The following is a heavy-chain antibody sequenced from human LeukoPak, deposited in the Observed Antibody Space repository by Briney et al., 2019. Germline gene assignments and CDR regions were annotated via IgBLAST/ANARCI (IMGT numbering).Heavy chain of an antibody. CDR3: ARSLVVPAHYYYYYCMDV. J-gene: IGHJ6*03. CDR1: GGSISSYY. V-gene: IGHV4-59*08. D-gene: IGHD2-2*01. CDR2: IYYSGST. Sequence: SETLSLTCTVSGGSISSYYWSWIRQPPGKGLEWIGYIYYSGSTNYNPSLKSRVTISVDTSKNQFSLKLSSVTAADTAVYYCARSLVVPAHYYYYYCMDVWGKGTTVTVSS.